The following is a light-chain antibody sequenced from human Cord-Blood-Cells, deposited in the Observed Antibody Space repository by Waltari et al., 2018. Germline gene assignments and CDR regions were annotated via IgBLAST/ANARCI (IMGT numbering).Light chain of an antibody. Sequence: QSVLTQPPSVSXXXXXXXXXPXPRSXSXIXAGYXVHWYPQPPGTAPKLLIYGNSNRPSGVPDRFSGSKSGTSASLAITGLQAEDEADYYCQSYDSSLSGSVFGGGTKLTVL. CDR3: QSYDSSLSGSV. V-gene: IGLV1-40*01. CDR2: GNS. CDR1: XSXIXAGYX. J-gene: IGLJ2*01.